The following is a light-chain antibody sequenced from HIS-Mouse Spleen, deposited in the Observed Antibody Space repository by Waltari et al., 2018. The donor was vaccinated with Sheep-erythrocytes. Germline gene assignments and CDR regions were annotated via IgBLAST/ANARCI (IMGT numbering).Light chain of an antibody. CDR3: GTWDSSLSAGV. CDR2: DNN. V-gene: IGLV1-51*01. Sequence: SVLPQPPSLSAPPGQHFTIPCSGCPSTIRNNDVTGYQQLPGTPPKLLIYDNNKRPSGIPDRFSGSKSGTSATLGITGLQTGDEADYYCGTWDSSLSAGVFGGGTKLTVL. J-gene: IGLJ3*02. CDR1: PSTIRNND.